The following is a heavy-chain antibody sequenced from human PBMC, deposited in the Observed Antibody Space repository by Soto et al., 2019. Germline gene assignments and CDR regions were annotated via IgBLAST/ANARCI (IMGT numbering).Heavy chain of an antibody. J-gene: IGHJ4*02. CDR1: GGSISSYY. Sequence: SETLSVTCTASGGSISSYYWSWSRQSPGKGLEWIGYISYSGGTKYNPSLKSRVTISVDTSKNQFSLKLSSVTAADTAVYDGARDRGDTAMAWYDCGQGTRVTVS. CDR2: ISYSGGT. CDR3: ARDRGDTAMAWYD. V-gene: IGHV4-59*01. D-gene: IGHD5-18*01.